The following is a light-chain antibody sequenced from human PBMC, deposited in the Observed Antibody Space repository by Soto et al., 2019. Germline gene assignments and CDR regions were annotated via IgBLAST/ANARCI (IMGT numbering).Light chain of an antibody. V-gene: IGKV4-1*01. Sequence: DIVMTQSPDSLAVSLGERATINCKSGQSVLYSSNNENYLAWYQQKPGQPPKLLIYWASTRESGVPDRFSGSGSGTDFTLTISSLQAEDVAVYYCQQYYSSPRTFGQGTKVEIK. CDR1: QSVLYSSNNENY. J-gene: IGKJ1*01. CDR3: QQYYSSPRT. CDR2: WAS.